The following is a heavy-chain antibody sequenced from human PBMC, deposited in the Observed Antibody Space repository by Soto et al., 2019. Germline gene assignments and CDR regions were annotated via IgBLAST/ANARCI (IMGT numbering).Heavy chain of an antibody. J-gene: IGHJ5*02. D-gene: IGHD2-2*01. CDR3: ALSLGYCISTSCYPKLEGWFDP. CDR1: GFSLSTSGVG. CDR2: IYWDDDK. V-gene: IGHV2-5*02. Sequence: QITLKESGPTLVKPTQTLTLTCTFSGFSLSTSGVGVGWIRQPPGKALEWLALIYWDDDKRYSPSLKSRLTITKDNSKNQVVLTMTNMDPVDTATYSCALSLGYCISTSCYPKLEGWFDPWGQGTRVTVSS.